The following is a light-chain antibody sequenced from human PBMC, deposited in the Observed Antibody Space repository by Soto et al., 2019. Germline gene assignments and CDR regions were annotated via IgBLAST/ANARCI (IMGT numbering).Light chain of an antibody. CDR1: QSISSW. V-gene: IGKV1-5*01. Sequence: DIQMTQSPSTLSASVGDRVTITCRASQSISSWLAWYQQKPGKAPKLLIYDASSLESGVPSRFSGSGSGTEFTLTISSLQPEDFATYYCQQTYSTPYTFGQGTKVDIK. CDR2: DAS. J-gene: IGKJ2*01. CDR3: QQTYSTPYT.